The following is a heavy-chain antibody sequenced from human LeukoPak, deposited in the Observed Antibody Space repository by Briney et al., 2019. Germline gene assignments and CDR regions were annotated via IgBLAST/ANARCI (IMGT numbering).Heavy chain of an antibody. CDR2: IKSKTDGGTT. J-gene: IGHJ4*02. D-gene: IGHD1-14*01. Sequence: GGSLRLSCAASGFTFSNAWMSWVRQAPGKGPEWVGRIKSKTDGGTTDCAAPVKGRFTISRDDSKNTLYLQMNSLKTEDTAVYYCTTDFGVPDSPVGYWGQGTLVTVSS. CDR1: GFTFSNAW. V-gene: IGHV3-15*01. CDR3: TTDFGVPDSPVGY.